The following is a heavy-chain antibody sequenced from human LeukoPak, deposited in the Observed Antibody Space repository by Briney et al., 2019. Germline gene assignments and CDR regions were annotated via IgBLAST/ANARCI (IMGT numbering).Heavy chain of an antibody. Sequence: GGSLRLSCAASGFTFSSYAMSWVRQAPGKGLEWVSAISGSGGSTYYADSVKGRFTISRDNSKNTLYLQMNSLRAEDTGVYYCAKEEVPSGIVGASDYWGQGTLVTVSS. V-gene: IGHV3-23*01. J-gene: IGHJ4*02. D-gene: IGHD1-26*01. CDR3: AKEEVPSGIVGASDY. CDR2: ISGSGGST. CDR1: GFTFSSYA.